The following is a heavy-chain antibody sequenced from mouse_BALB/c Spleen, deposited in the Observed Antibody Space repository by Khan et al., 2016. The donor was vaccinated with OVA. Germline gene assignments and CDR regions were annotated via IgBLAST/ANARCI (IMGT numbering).Heavy chain of an antibody. D-gene: IGHD2-1*01. CDR2: INSGSTYT. CDR3: TRDGNYANWYVDG. J-gene: IGHJ1*01. CDR1: GFSFTTYT. Sequence: VELVESGGGLVRPGGSLKLSCAASGFSFTTYTMSWVRQTPEKRLEWVATINSGSTYTYYPDSVKGRFTISRDNATNTLYLQMTSLKSDDTAMYYWTRDGNYANWYVDGWGAGTTVTVSS. V-gene: IGHV5-6-4*01.